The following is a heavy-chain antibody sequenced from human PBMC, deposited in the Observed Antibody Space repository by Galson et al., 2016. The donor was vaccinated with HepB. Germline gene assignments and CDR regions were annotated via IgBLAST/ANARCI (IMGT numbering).Heavy chain of an antibody. D-gene: IGHD3-22*01. CDR3: ARGGYYDSSGLLRY. CDR2: INPSGGST. J-gene: IGHJ4*02. Sequence: SVKVSCKASGYTFTRYYIHWVRQAPGQGLEWMGVINPSGGSTKDTQKFQGRVTMTRDTSTTTVYIGLSSLRSEDTAVYFCARGGYYDSSGLLRYWGQGTLVTVSS. CDR1: GYTFTRYY. V-gene: IGHV1-46*01.